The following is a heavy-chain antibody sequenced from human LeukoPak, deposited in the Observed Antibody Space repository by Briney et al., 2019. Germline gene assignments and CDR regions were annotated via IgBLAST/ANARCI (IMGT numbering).Heavy chain of an antibody. Sequence: GGSLRLSCAASGFTFSSYGMHWVHQAPGKGLEWVAVISYDGSNKYYADSVKGRFTISRDNSKNTLYLQMNSLKAEDTAVYYCAKESRTLFDYWGQGTLVTVSS. CDR2: ISYDGSNK. J-gene: IGHJ4*02. V-gene: IGHV3-30*18. CDR1: GFTFSSYG. D-gene: IGHD1-1*01. CDR3: AKESRTLFDY.